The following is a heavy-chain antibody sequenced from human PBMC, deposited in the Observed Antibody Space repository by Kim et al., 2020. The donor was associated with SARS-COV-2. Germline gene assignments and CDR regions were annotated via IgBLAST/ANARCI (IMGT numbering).Heavy chain of an antibody. Sequence: GGSLRLSCAASGFTFSDYYMSWIRQAPGKGLEWVSYISSSSSYTNYADSVKGRFTISRDNAKNSLYLQMNSLRAEDTAVYYCARDSGDYDILAKLDYWGQGTLVTVSS. CDR2: ISSSSSYT. CDR1: GFTFSDYY. J-gene: IGHJ4*02. V-gene: IGHV3-11*06. CDR3: ARDSGDYDILAKLDY. D-gene: IGHD3-9*01.